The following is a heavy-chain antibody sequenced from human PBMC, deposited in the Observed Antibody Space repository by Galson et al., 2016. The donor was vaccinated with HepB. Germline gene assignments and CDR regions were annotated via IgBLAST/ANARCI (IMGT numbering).Heavy chain of an antibody. Sequence: SLRLSCAASGFTFHDHTMHWVRQPPGKGLEWVSFISWDGGSTYYADSVKGRFTVSRDNSKNSLYLQMNSPRTEDTALYYCAKDALGNVYFDLWGRGTLVTVSS. CDR2: ISWDGGST. D-gene: IGHD7-27*01. V-gene: IGHV3-43*01. CDR3: AKDALGNVYFDL. CDR1: GFTFHDHT. J-gene: IGHJ2*01.